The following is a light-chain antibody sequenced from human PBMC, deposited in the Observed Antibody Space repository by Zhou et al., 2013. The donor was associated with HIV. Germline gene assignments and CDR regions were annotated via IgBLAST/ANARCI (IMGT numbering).Light chain of an antibody. Sequence: DIQMTQSPSTLSASVGDRVTITCRASQYISSWLAWYQQKPGKAPKLLIYKASSLESGVPSRFSGSGSGTEFSLTISSLQPDDSATYYCQQYDSYPLTFGGGTKVEIK. J-gene: IGKJ4*01. V-gene: IGKV1-5*03. CDR2: KAS. CDR1: QYISSW. CDR3: QQYDSYPLT.